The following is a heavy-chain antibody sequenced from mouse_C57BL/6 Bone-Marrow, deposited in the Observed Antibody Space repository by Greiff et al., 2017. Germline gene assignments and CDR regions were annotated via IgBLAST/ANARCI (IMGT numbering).Heavy chain of an antibody. Sequence: EVQLKESGAELVRPGASVKLSCTASGFNIKDDYMHWVKQRPEQGLEWIGWIDPENGDTEYASKFQGKATITADTSSNTAYLQLSSLTSEDTAVYYCTRVWLDYWGQGTSVTVSS. V-gene: IGHV14-4*01. CDR2: IDPENGDT. J-gene: IGHJ4*01. CDR3: TRVWLDY. D-gene: IGHD2-10*02. CDR1: GFNIKDDY.